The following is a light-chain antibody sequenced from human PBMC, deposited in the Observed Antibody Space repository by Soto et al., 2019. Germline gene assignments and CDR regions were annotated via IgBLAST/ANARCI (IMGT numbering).Light chain of an antibody. Sequence: SCTGTSTDVGGYNFVSWYQHHPGKAPKLMICDVNNRPSGVSNRFSGSKSGNTASLTISGLQAEDEADYYCSSYTSGNTLVFGTGTKVT. J-gene: IGLJ1*01. V-gene: IGLV2-14*03. CDR2: DVN. CDR3: SSYTSGNTLV. CDR1: STDVGGYNF.